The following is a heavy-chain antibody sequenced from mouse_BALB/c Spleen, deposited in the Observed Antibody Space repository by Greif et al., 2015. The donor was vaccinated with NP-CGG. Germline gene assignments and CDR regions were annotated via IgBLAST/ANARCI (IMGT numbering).Heavy chain of an antibody. D-gene: IGHD2-4*01. J-gene: IGHJ3*01. CDR3: ARSITTGFAY. V-gene: IGHV1-66*01. CDR1: GYSFTSYY. CDR2: IFPGSGNT. Sequence: VKLMESGPELVKPGASVKISCKASGYSFTSYYIHWVKQRPGQGLEWIGWIFPGSGNTKYNEKFKGKATLTADTFSSTAYMQLSSLTSEDSAVYFCARSITTGFAYWGQGTLVTVSA.